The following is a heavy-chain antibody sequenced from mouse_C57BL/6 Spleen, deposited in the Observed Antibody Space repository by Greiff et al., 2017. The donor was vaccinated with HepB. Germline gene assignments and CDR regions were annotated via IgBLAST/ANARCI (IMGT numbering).Heavy chain of an antibody. D-gene: IGHD2-4*01. CDR1: GYTFTEYT. Sequence: VQVVESGAELVKPGASVKLSCKASGYTFTEYTIHWVKQRSGQGLEWIGWFYPGSGSIKYNEKFKDKATLTADKSSSTAYMELSRLTSEDSAVYVCARHEDGPIYYDYPFAYWGQGALVTVS. CDR2: FYPGSGSI. V-gene: IGHV1-62-2*01. CDR3: ARHEDGPIYYDYPFAY. J-gene: IGHJ3*01.